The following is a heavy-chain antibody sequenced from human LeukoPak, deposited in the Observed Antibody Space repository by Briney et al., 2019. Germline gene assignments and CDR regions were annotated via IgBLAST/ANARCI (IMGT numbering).Heavy chain of an antibody. V-gene: IGHV3-74*01. CDR1: GFTFSSYW. D-gene: IGHD1-7*01. CDR2: INSDGGST. J-gene: IGHJ3*02. CDR3: ARDPFWNYGLSNAFDI. Sequence: PGGSLRLSCAASGFTFSSYWMHWVRQAPGKGLVWVSRINSDGGSTSYTDSVKGRFTISRDNAKNTLYLQMNSLRAEDTAVYYCARDPFWNYGLSNAFDIWGQGTMVTVSS.